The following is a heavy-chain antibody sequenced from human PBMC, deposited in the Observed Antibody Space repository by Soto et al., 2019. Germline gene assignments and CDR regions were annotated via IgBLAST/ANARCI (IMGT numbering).Heavy chain of an antibody. D-gene: IGHD6-19*01. CDR1: GFSISSGYY. V-gene: IGHV4-38-2*01. J-gene: IGHJ5*02. Sequence: SETLSLTCAVSGFSISSGYYWGWIRQPPGKGLEWIGNIDHSGSTYYNPSLKSRVTISVDTSKNQFSLKLTSVTAADTAVYYCAGGRQWLSRSNWFDPWGQGTLVTVSS. CDR3: AGGRQWLSRSNWFDP. CDR2: IDHSGST.